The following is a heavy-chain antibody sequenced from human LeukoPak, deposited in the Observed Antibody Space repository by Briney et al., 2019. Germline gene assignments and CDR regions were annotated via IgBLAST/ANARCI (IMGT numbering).Heavy chain of an antibody. CDR3: ARHPSGRMWLQQGGWFDP. D-gene: IGHD5-24*01. J-gene: IGHJ5*02. V-gene: IGHV4-39*01. CDR2: MYHNGST. CDR1: GGSISSISYY. Sequence: PSQTLSLTCTVSGGSISSISYYWGWIRQPPGKGLEWIGSMYHNGSTYYNPSLKSRVTISVDTSKNQFSLKLTSVTAADTAVYYCARHPSGRMWLQQGGWFDPWGQGTLVTVSS.